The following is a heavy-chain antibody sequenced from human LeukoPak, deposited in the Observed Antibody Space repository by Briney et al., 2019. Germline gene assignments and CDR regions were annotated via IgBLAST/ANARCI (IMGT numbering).Heavy chain of an antibody. D-gene: IGHD3-10*01. V-gene: IGHV1-18*01. CDR1: GYTFTSYG. Sequence: ASVKVSCKASGYTFTSYGISWVRQAPGQGLEWMGWISAYNGNTNYTQKLQGRVTMTTDTSTSTAYMELRSLRPDDTAVYYCARVDGSEYYGSGSYPTTYWYFDLWGRGTLVTVSS. J-gene: IGHJ2*01. CDR2: ISAYNGNT. CDR3: ARVDGSEYYGSGSYPTTYWYFDL.